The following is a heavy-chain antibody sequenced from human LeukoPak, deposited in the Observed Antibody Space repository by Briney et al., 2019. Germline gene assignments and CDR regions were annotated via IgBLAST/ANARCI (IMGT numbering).Heavy chain of an antibody. CDR3: TKDPNGDYVGAFDP. V-gene: IGHV3-23*01. CDR1: GFPFRSFA. D-gene: IGHD4-17*01. CDR2: ITGNHGAT. Sequence: GGSLRLSCAASGFPFRSFAMTWVRQAPGKGLEWVSSITGNHGATYNIDSVKGRFTISRDNSQNTLYLQMNSLRAEDTAVYYCTKDPNGDYVGAFDPWGQGTLVTVSS. J-gene: IGHJ5*02.